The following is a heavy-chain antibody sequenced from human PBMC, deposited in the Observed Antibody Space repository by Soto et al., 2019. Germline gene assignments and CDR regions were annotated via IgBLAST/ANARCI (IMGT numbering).Heavy chain of an antibody. CDR2: INHSGST. Sequence: PSETLSLTCAVYGGSFSGYYWTWIRQPPGKGLEWIGEINHSGSTNYNPSLKSRVTISVDTSKNQFSLKVRSLTAADTAVYYCARGGPYSSGWFRFDYWGQGTLVTVSS. CDR3: ARGGPYSSGWFRFDY. J-gene: IGHJ4*02. D-gene: IGHD6-19*01. V-gene: IGHV4-34*01. CDR1: GGSFSGYY.